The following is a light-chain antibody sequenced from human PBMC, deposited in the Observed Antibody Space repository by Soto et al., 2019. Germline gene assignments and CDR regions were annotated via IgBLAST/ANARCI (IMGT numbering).Light chain of an antibody. CDR3: TLSTTGSLDV. CDR1: SSDVGGSAY. CDR2: KVT. Sequence: QSALTQPASVSGSPGQSITISCTGTSSDVGGSAYVSWYQQFPGNVPRLLIYKVTNRPSGVSYRFSGSKSGNTASLTISGLQAEDEADYFCTLSTTGSLDVFGTGTKLTVL. J-gene: IGLJ1*01. V-gene: IGLV2-14*01.